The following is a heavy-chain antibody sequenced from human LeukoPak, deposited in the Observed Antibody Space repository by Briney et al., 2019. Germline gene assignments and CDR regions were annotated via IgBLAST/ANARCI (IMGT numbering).Heavy chain of an antibody. Sequence: KSSETLSLTCTISGDSIDPYSWSWIRQPPGKGLEWVGYISHIGTIKYNTSLMSRVSMGLDKPNNEFSLSLRSVTATDTALYFCARHQDSTVFNYWGRGVPVIVSS. V-gene: IGHV4-59*08. J-gene: IGHJ4*02. CDR2: ISHIGTI. CDR1: GDSIDPYS. CDR3: ARHQDSTVFNY. D-gene: IGHD2/OR15-2a*01.